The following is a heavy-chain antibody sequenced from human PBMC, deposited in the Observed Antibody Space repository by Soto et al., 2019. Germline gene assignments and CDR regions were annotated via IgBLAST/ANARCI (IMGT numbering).Heavy chain of an antibody. V-gene: IGHV4-59*01. CDR3: AGEGALATFGVV. Sequence: SETLSLTCTVSGDSIRSYYWTWIRQPPGRGLEWIGHVYYGGSTNYNPSLKSRVTISLDTSKNQFSLRLTSMTAADAAVYYCAGEGALATFGVVWGQGTQVTVSS. J-gene: IGHJ4*02. CDR1: GDSIRSYY. D-gene: IGHD3-3*01. CDR2: VYYGGST.